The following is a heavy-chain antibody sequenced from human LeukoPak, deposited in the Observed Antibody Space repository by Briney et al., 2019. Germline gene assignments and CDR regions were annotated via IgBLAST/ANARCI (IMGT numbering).Heavy chain of an antibody. CDR2: VDPEDGET. CDR3: ATAPYYYGSGSYYSFRFDY. V-gene: IGHV1-69-2*01. J-gene: IGHJ4*02. D-gene: IGHD3-10*01. Sequence: ASVKVSCKVSGYTFTDYYMRWVQQAPGKGLEWMGLVDPEDGETIYAEKFQGRVTITADTSTDTAYMELSSLRSEDTAVYYCATAPYYYGSGSYYSFRFDYWGQGTLVTVSS. CDR1: GYTFTDYY.